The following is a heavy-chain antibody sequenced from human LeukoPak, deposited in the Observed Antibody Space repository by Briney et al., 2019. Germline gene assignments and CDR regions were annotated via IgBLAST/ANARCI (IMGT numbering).Heavy chain of an antibody. J-gene: IGHJ5*02. CDR3: ARGFFS. Sequence: GGSLRLSCAASGFTFSSYGMHWVRQAPGKGLEWVAVIWYDGSNKYYADSVKGRFTISRDNAKNSLYLQMNSLRAEDTAVYYCARGFFSWGQGTLVTVSS. CDR2: IWYDGSNK. CDR1: GFTFSSYG. V-gene: IGHV3-33*01. D-gene: IGHD2/OR15-2a*01.